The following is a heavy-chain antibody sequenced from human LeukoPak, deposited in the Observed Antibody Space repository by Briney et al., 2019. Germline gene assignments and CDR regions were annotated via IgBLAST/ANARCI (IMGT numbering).Heavy chain of an antibody. CDR1: GFTFSSCA. CDR2: ISYDGSNK. CDR3: AGGVVIVDAFDI. Sequence: GGSLRLSCAASGFTFSSCAMSWVRQAPGKGLEWVAVISYDGSNKYYADSVKGRFTISRDNSKNTLYLQMNSLRAEDTAVYYCAGGVVIVDAFDIWGQGTMVTVSS. D-gene: IGHD3-3*01. J-gene: IGHJ3*02. V-gene: IGHV3-30-3*01.